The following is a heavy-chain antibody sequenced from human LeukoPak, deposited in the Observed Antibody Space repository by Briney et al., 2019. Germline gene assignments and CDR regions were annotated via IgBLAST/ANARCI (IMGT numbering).Heavy chain of an antibody. V-gene: IGHV3-66*03. CDR1: ELSVSSNY. CDR2: LYSSGRT. Sequence: GGSLRLSCAASELSVSSNYMSWIRQAPGKGLEWVAILYSSGRTEYADSVKGRFTISRDNSKNTLYLQMNSPRPEDTAIYYCAKDRGDYTNWFDPWGQGTLVTVSS. J-gene: IGHJ5*02. D-gene: IGHD4-17*01. CDR3: AKDRGDYTNWFDP.